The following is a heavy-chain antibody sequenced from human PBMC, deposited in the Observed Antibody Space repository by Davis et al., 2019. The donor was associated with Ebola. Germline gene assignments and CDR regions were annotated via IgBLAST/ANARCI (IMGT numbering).Heavy chain of an antibody. J-gene: IGHJ3*02. CDR3: AKDKPGPRALDI. V-gene: IGHV3-30*02. CDR1: GFTFSSYW. D-gene: IGHD1-14*01. CDR2: IRYDGSNK. Sequence: GGSLRLSCAASGFTFSSYWMHWVRQAPGKGLEWVAFIRYDGSNKYCAESVKGRFTISRDNSKNTLYLEMDSLRAEDTAVYFCAKDKPGPRALDIWGQGTLVTVSS.